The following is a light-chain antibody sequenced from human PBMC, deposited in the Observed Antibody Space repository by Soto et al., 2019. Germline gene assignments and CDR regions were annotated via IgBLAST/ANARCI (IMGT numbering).Light chain of an antibody. J-gene: IGKJ1*01. Sequence: EIMLTQSPGTLSLSPGERATLSCRASQSVSNSYLAWYQQKPGQAPRLLIHGASSRAGGVPDRVSGSGSGTAFTLTISRLEPEDFALYYCQQYATSPWTFGQGTKVDIK. V-gene: IGKV3-20*01. CDR2: GAS. CDR3: QQYATSPWT. CDR1: QSVSNSY.